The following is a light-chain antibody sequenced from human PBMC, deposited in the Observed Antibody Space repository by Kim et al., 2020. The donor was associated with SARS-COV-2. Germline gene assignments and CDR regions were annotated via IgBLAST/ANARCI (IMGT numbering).Light chain of an antibody. CDR2: QDT. CDR3: QAWDSSVVV. J-gene: IGLJ2*01. Sequence: SVSPGQTASITCSGDKLGDKYTCWYQQKPGQSPVLVIYQDTQRPSGIPERFSGSNSGHTATLTISGTQAMDEADYYCQAWDSSVVVFGGGTQLTVL. V-gene: IGLV3-1*01. CDR1: KLGDKY.